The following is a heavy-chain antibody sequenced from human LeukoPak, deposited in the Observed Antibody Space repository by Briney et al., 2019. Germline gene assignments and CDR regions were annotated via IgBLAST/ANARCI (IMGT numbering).Heavy chain of an antibody. Sequence: SETLSLTCTVSGGSISSGDYYWSWIRQPPGKGLEWIGYIYYSGSTYYNPSLKSRVTISVDTSKNQFSLKLSSVTAADTAVYYCARSSSSSSIGSYFDYWGQGTLVTVSS. V-gene: IGHV4-30-4*02. D-gene: IGHD6-6*01. J-gene: IGHJ4*02. CDR3: ARSSSSSSIGSYFDY. CDR1: GGSISSGDYY. CDR2: IYYSGST.